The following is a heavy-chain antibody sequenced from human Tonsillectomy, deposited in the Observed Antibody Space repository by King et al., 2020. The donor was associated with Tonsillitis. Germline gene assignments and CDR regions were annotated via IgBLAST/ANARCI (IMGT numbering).Heavy chain of an antibody. CDR3: ARGYYYYYMDV. Sequence: VQLPQWGAGLLKPSETLSLTCAVYGGSFSGYYWSWIRQPPGKGLEWIGEINHSGSTNYNPSLKSRVTISVDTSKNQFSLKLSSVTAADTAVYYCARGYYYYYMDVWGKGTTVTVSS. CDR1: GGSFSGYY. V-gene: IGHV4-34*01. J-gene: IGHJ6*03. CDR2: INHSGST.